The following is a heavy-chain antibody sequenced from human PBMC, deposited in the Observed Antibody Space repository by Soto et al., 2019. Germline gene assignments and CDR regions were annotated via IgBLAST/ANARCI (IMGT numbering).Heavy chain of an antibody. D-gene: IGHD3-10*01. CDR2: ISVSGDNT. J-gene: IGHJ6*02. CDR1: GFTFSRYA. CDR3: AKDGKMRTKVWFPAGYGMDV. V-gene: IGHV3-23*01. Sequence: PWGSLRLSCAASGFTFSRYAMSWCRQSPGRGLQWISGISVSGDNTSYVESVRGRFTVYRDNSKNTLYLQMNNLRAEDTALYYCAKDGKMRTKVWFPAGYGMDVWGQGTTVTVS.